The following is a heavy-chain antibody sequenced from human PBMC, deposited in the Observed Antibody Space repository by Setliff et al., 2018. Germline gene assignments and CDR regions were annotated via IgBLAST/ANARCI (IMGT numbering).Heavy chain of an antibody. CDR1: GFTFSSYA. CDR3: AKDHRTQWQWLVLRGGSYFDY. V-gene: IGHV3-30-3*01. CDR2: ISYDGSNK. J-gene: IGHJ4*02. D-gene: IGHD6-19*01. Sequence: GGFLRLSCAASGFTFSSYAMHWVRQAPGKGLEWVAVISYDGSNKYYADSVKGRFTISRDNSKNTLYLQMNSLRAEDTAVYYCAKDHRTQWQWLVLRGGSYFDYWGQGTLVTVSS.